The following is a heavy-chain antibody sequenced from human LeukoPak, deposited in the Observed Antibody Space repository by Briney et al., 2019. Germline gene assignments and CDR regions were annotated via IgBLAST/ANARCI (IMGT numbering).Heavy chain of an antibody. J-gene: IGHJ4*02. CDR3: AKDSHIVVVPAAYFDY. Sequence: GGSLRLSCAASGFTFSSYGMHWVRQAPGKGLEWVAFIRYDGSNKYYADSVKGRFTISRDNSKNTLYLQMNSLRAEDTAVYYCAKDSHIVVVPAAYFDYWGQGTLVTVSS. D-gene: IGHD2-2*01. CDR1: GFTFSSYG. V-gene: IGHV3-30*02. CDR2: IRYDGSNK.